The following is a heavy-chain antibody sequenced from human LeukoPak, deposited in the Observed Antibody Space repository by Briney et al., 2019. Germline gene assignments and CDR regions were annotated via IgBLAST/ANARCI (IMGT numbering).Heavy chain of an antibody. J-gene: IGHJ4*02. CDR2: ISSDGANA. D-gene: IGHD4/OR15-4a*01. Sequence: PGGSLRLSCAASGFTFSTYWMHWVRHVPGKGLVWVSRISSDGANANYADSVKGRFTISRDNAENSLYLQMNSLRAEDTAVYYCARVHGAYPFDFWGQGTLVTVSS. CDR1: GFTFSTYW. CDR3: ARVHGAYPFDF. V-gene: IGHV3-74*01.